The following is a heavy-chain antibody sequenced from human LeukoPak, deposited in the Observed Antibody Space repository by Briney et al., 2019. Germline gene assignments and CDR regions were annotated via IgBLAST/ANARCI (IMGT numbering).Heavy chain of an antibody. CDR1: GYTFTSYD. Sequence: ASVKVSCKASGYTFTSYDINWVRQATGQGLEWMGWMNPNSGNTGYAQKFQGRVTMTRNTSISTAYMEQSSLRSEDTAVYYCARVYYDSSGYYSGMDVWGQGTTVTVSS. V-gene: IGHV1-8*01. CDR2: MNPNSGNT. CDR3: ARVYYDSSGYYSGMDV. J-gene: IGHJ6*02. D-gene: IGHD3-22*01.